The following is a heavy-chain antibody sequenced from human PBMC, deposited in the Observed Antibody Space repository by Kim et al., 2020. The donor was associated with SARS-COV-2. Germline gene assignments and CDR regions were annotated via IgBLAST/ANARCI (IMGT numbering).Heavy chain of an antibody. V-gene: IGHV1-69*04. CDR3: ARDLRGSYSDY. J-gene: IGHJ4*02. D-gene: IGHD1-26*01. Sequence: SVKVSCKASGGTFSSYAISWVRQAPGQGLEWMGRIIPILGIANYAQKFQGRVTITADKSTSTAYMELSSLRSEDTAVYYCARDLRGSYSDYWGQGTLVTVSS. CDR2: IIPILGIA. CDR1: GGTFSSYA.